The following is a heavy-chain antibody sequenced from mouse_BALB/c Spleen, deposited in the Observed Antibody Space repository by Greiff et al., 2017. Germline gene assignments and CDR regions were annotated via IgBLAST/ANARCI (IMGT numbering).Heavy chain of an antibody. D-gene: IGHD1-1*01. CDR1: GFTFSSYG. CDR2: ISSGGSYT. J-gene: IGHJ1*01. V-gene: IGHV5-6*01. Sequence: EVKLVESGGDLVKPGGSLKLSCAASGFTFSSYGMSWVRQTPDKRLEWVATISSGGSYTYYPDSVKGRFTISRDNAKNTLYLQMSSLKSEDTAMYYCASPVTTVVARDWYFDVWGAGTTVTVSS. CDR3: ASPVTTVVARDWYFDV.